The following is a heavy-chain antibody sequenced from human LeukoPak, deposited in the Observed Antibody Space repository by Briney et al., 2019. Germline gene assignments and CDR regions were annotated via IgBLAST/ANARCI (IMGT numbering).Heavy chain of an antibody. J-gene: IGHJ3*02. V-gene: IGHV4-38-2*02. CDR1: GYSISSGYY. CDR2: IYHSGST. Sequence: SETLSLTCTVSGYSISSGYYWGWIRQPPGKGLEWIGSIYHSGSTNYNPSLKSRVTISVDTSKNQFSLKLSSVTAADTAVYYCARRRKYYYDSSGPGAFDIWGQGTMVTVSS. D-gene: IGHD3-22*01. CDR3: ARRRKYYYDSSGPGAFDI.